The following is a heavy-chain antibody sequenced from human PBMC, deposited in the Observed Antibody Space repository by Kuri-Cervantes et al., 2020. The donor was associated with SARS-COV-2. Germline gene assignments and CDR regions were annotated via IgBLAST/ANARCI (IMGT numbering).Heavy chain of an antibody. CDR3: ARDIYNWNDERGYYYYGMDV. CDR1: GFTFSSYG. D-gene: IGHD1-20*01. J-gene: IGHJ6*02. V-gene: IGHV3-33*01. Sequence: GESLKISCAASGFTFSSYGMHWVRQAPGKGLEWVAVIWYDGSNKYYADSVKGRFTISRDNSKNTLYLQVNSLRAEDTAVYYCARDIYNWNDERGYYYYGMDVWGQGTTVTVSS. CDR2: IWYDGSNK.